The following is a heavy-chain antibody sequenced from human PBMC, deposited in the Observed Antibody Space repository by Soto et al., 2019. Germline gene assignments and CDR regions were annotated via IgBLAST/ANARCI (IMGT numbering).Heavy chain of an antibody. Sequence: GGSLRLSCAASGFTFSSYGMHWVRQAPGKGLEWVAVIWYDGSNKYYADSVEGRFTISRDNSKNTLYLQMNSLRAEDTAVYYCARDRNDFWSGYYLYYYYGMDVWGQGTTVTVS. D-gene: IGHD3-3*01. CDR2: IWYDGSNK. J-gene: IGHJ6*02. CDR3: ARDRNDFWSGYYLYYYYGMDV. V-gene: IGHV3-33*01. CDR1: GFTFSSYG.